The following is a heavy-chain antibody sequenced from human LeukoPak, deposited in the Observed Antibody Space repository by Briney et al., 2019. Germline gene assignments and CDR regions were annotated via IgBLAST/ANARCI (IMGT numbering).Heavy chain of an antibody. CDR3: AKDPGGWTYYFDY. V-gene: IGHV3-30*02. D-gene: IGHD3-16*01. Sequence: GRSLRLSCAASGFTFSSYGMHWVRQAPGKGLEWVAFIRYDGSNKYYADSVKGRFTISRDNSKNTLYLQMNSLRAEDTAVYYCAKDPGGWTYYFDYWGQGTLVTVSS. J-gene: IGHJ4*02. CDR2: IRYDGSNK. CDR1: GFTFSSYG.